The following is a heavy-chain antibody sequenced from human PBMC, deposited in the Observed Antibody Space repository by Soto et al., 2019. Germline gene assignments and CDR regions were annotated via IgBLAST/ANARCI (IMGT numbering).Heavy chain of an antibody. D-gene: IGHD6-19*01. CDR2: IIPIFGTA. CDR1: GCTFSSYA. V-gene: IGHV1-69*06. Sequence: SVKVSCKASGCTFSSYAISWVRQAPGQGLEWMGGIIPIFGTANYEQKFQGRVTITADKSTSTAYMELSSLRSEDTAVYYCASGIEISSGWAGLTYYYYGMDVWGQGTPVTVSS. CDR3: ASGIEISSGWAGLTYYYYGMDV. J-gene: IGHJ6*02.